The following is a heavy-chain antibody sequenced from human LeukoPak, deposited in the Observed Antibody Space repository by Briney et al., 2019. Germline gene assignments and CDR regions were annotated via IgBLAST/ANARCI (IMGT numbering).Heavy chain of an antibody. CDR1: GGSISTYY. D-gene: IGHD1-26*01. J-gene: IGHJ4*02. CDR2: VYYSGST. Sequence: PSETLSLTCTVSGGSISTYYWSWIRQPPGKGLEWIGYVYYSGSTNYNSSLKSRVTISVDTSKSQFSLKLSSVTAADTAVYYCVRHSGTSRIFGFDCWGQGTLVTVSS. CDR3: VRHSGTSRIFGFDC. V-gene: IGHV4-59*01.